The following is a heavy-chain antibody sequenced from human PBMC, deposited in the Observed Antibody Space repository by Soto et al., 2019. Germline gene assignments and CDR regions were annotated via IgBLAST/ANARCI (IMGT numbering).Heavy chain of an antibody. CDR1: VVSISSGGYY. Sequence: PWETLSLTCTFAVVSISSGGYYCSWIRQHPWKGLEWIGYIYYSGSTYYNPSLKSRVTISVDTSKNQFSLKLSSVTAADTAVYYCARGRYDFWSGYYERFHYLRQGTLVNV. D-gene: IGHD3-3*01. CDR3: ARGRYDFWSGYYERFHY. J-gene: IGHJ4*02. V-gene: IGHV4-31*03. CDR2: IYYSGST.